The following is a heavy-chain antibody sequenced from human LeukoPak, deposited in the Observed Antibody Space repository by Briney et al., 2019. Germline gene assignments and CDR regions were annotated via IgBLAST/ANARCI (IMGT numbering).Heavy chain of an antibody. J-gene: IGHJ4*02. CDR1: GFAFSSYA. Sequence: GGSLRLSCAASGFAFSSYAMSWVRQAPGKGLEWVSTFSGSRGSAYYADSVKGRFTISRDNSKNMLYVQMNSLRAEDTAVYYCVKGAIGSSPHEFDYWGQGTLVTVSS. D-gene: IGHD3-10*01. CDR2: FSGSRGSA. CDR3: VKGAIGSSPHEFDY. V-gene: IGHV3-23*01.